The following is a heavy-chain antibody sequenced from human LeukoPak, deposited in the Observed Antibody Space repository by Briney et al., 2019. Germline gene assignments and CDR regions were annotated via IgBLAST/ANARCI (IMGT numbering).Heavy chain of an antibody. CDR1: GYTFTSYG. J-gene: IGHJ4*02. V-gene: IGHV1-2*02. D-gene: IGHD1-26*01. CDR3: ARAPSGSVLNGGRYFDY. CDR2: INPNSGGT. Sequence: ASVKVSCKASGYTFTSYGISWVRQAPGQGLEWMGWINPNSGGTDYAQKFQGRVTMTRDTSITTAYVELSGLISDDTAVYYCARAPSGSVLNGGRYFDYWGQGTLVTVSS.